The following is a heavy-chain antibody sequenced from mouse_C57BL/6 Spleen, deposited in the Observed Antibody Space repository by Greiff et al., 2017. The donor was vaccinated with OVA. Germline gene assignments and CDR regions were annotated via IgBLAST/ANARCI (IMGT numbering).Heavy chain of an antibody. Sequence: EVQLQQSGPELVKPGASVKIPCKASGYTFTDYNMDWVKQSHGKSLEWIGDINPNNGGTIYNQKFKGKATLTVDKSSSTAYMELRSLTSEDTAVYYCARRQLRLREAWFAYWGQGTLVTVSA. CDR3: ARRQLRLREAWFAY. J-gene: IGHJ3*01. CDR1: GYTFTDYN. CDR2: INPNNGGT. V-gene: IGHV1-18*01. D-gene: IGHD3-2*02.